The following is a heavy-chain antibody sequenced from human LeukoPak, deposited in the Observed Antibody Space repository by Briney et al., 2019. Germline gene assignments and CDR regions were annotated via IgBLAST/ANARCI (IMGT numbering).Heavy chain of an antibody. CDR2: IHSRGNI. J-gene: IGHJ3*02. CDR1: GGSISSYY. CDR3: AREGYAVDAFDI. D-gene: IGHD5-18*01. Sequence: SETLSLTCTVSGGSISSYYWSWIRQPAGKGLEWIGLIHSRGNINYNPSLKSRVTMSVDTSKNQFSLKLSSVTAADTAVYYCAREGYAVDAFDIWGQGTMVTVSS. V-gene: IGHV4-4*07.